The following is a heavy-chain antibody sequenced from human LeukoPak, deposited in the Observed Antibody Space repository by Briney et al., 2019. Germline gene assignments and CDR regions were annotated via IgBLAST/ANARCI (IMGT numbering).Heavy chain of an antibody. CDR2: INPRGGST. CDR3: ARVCTTGATADN. CDR1: GYIFTTYF. D-gene: IGHD4-11*01. J-gene: IGHJ4*02. Sequence: ASVKVSCKASGYIFTTYFMHWLRQAPGQGPEWMGIINPRGGSTDYAQKFQDRITMTSDTSTSTVYMELKSLTSEDTAVYFCARVCTTGATADNWGQGTLVTVSS. V-gene: IGHV1-46*01.